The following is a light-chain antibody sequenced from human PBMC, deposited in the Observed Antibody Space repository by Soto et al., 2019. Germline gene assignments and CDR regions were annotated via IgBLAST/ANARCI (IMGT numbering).Light chain of an antibody. Sequence: EIVLAPAPGTLSVSPGERATVSRRSSQSVSSSYLAWYQQKPGQAPRLLIYGASSRATGIPDRFSGSGSGTDFTLTISRLEPEDFAVYYCQQYGSSPRTFGQGTKVDIK. CDR3: QQYGSSPRT. V-gene: IGKV3-20*01. CDR1: QSVSSSY. CDR2: GAS. J-gene: IGKJ1*01.